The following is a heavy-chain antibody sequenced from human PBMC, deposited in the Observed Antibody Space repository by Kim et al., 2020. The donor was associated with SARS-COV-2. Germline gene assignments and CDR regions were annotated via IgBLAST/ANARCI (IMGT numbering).Heavy chain of an antibody. CDR1: GGSFSGYY. CDR2: INYSGST. D-gene: IGHD5-12*01. Sequence: SEILSLTCAVSGGSFSGYYSSWICNPPGPGLERNGVINYSGSTNYNPTPKSRITISVATSKNQYSLNLSTVTAAATAADHCECGGTTIWVAYYCSYMDV. V-gene: IGHV4-34*01. J-gene: IGHJ6*03. CDR3: ECGGTTIWVAYYCSYMDV.